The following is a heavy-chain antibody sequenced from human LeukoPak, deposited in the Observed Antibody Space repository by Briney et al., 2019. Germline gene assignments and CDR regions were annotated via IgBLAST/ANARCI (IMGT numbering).Heavy chain of an antibody. CDR3: ARSDYYDSSGSY. D-gene: IGHD3-22*01. V-gene: IGHV1-18*01. J-gene: IGHJ4*02. Sequence: ASVTVSCKASGYTFTSYGISWVRQAPGQGLEWMGWISAYNGNTNYAQKLQGRVTMTTDTSTSTAYMELRSLRSDDTAVYYCARSDYYDSSGSYWGQGTLVTVSS. CDR1: GYTFTSYG. CDR2: ISAYNGNT.